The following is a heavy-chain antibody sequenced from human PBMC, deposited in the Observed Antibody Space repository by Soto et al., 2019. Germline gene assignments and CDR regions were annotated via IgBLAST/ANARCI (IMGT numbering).Heavy chain of an antibody. D-gene: IGHD3-9*01. Sequence: QVQLVESGGGVVRPGRSLRLSCAASGFTFSSYGMHWVRQAPGKGLEWVVVIWYDGSNKYYADSVKGRFTISRDNSKNTLYLQMNSLRAEDPAVYYCARQHRDILTGLRWNGMDVWGQGTTVTVSS. CDR3: ARQHRDILTGLRWNGMDV. CDR1: GFTFSSYG. J-gene: IGHJ6*02. V-gene: IGHV3-33*01. CDR2: IWYDGSNK.